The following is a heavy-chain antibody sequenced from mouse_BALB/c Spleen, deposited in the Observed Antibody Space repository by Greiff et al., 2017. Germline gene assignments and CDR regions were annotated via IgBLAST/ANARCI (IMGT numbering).Heavy chain of an antibody. CDR3: ATITTVVYYYAMDY. CDR2: INPSTGYT. Sequence: VQLKESGAELAKPGASVKMSCKASGYTFTSYWMHWVKQRPGQGLEWIGYINPSTGYTEYNQKFKDKATLTADKSSSTAYMQLSSLTSEDSAVYYCATITTVVYYYAMDYWGQGTSVTVSS. D-gene: IGHD1-1*01. V-gene: IGHV1-7*01. J-gene: IGHJ4*01. CDR1: GYTFTSYW.